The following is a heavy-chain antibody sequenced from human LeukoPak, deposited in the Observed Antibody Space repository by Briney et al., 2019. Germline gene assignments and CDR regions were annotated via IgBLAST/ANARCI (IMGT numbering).Heavy chain of an antibody. D-gene: IGHD3-22*01. V-gene: IGHV3-21*01. CDR3: ARAETYYYDSSGYFL. CDR2: ISSSSSYI. CDR1: GFTFSSYA. J-gene: IGHJ4*02. Sequence: GGSLRLSCVVSGFTFSSYAMSWVRQAPGKGLEWVSSISSSSSYIYYADSVKGRFTISRDNAKNSLYLQMNSLRAEDTAVYYCARAETYYYDSSGYFLWGQGTLVTVSS.